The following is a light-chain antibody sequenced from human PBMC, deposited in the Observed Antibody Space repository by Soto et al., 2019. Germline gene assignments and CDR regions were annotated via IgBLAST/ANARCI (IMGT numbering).Light chain of an antibody. J-gene: IGLJ1*01. CDR2: ENN. CDR3: QSYDSSLSGYV. Sequence: QSVLTQPPSVSAAPGQRVTISCTGSSSNIGAGYEAHWYQQVPGTAPKLLIYENNNRPSGVPDRFSGSKSGTSASLAITGXXXXXXXXXXCQSYDSSLSGYVFGTGTKVTVL. CDR1: SSNIGAGYE. V-gene: IGLV1-40*01.